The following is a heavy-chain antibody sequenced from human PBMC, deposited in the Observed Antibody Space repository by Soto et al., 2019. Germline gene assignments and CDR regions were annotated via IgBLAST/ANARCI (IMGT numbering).Heavy chain of an antibody. CDR1: GVTFKDYG. CDR2: ISYDGKQN. CDR3: SRDGWGSNWYFDL. D-gene: IGHD3-16*01. V-gene: IGHV3-30*03. J-gene: IGHJ2*01. Sequence: GGSLRLSCGAPGVTFKDYGMHWVRQAPGKGLEWVAVISYDGKQNYYADSVKGRFTISKDKSERTLFLPMNSRRVDDTAVYYCSRDGWGSNWYFDLWGRGTLVTVSS.